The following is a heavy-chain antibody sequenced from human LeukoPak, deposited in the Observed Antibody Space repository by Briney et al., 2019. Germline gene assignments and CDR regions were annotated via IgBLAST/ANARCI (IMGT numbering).Heavy chain of an antibody. CDR3: ARHRDHYDT. Sequence: SSETLSLTCTVSGASINNNFWTWIRQPPGKGLEWIGYIYSSGSANYNPSLKSRVIISGDTSKNQISLNLTSVTAADTAVYFCARHRDHYDTWGHGTLVTVSS. V-gene: IGHV4-59*08. CDR1: GASINNNF. J-gene: IGHJ4*01. CDR2: IYSSGSA. D-gene: IGHD3-16*01.